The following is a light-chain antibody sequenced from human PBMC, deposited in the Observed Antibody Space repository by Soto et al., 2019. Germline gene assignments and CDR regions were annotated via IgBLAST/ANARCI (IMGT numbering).Light chain of an antibody. CDR2: DTS. J-gene: IGLJ2*01. V-gene: IGLV7-46*01. CDR3: LFSYSGARPEV. Sequence: QSVVTQEPSLTVSPGGTVTLTCGSSTGAVTSGHYPYWFQQKPGQAPRTLIYDTSNKHSWTPARLSGSLLGGKAALTLSGAQPEDEAEYYRLFSYSGARPEVFGGGTKLTVL. CDR1: TGAVTSGHY.